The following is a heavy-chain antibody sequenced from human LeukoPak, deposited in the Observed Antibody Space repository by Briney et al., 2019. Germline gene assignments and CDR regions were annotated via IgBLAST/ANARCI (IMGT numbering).Heavy chain of an antibody. D-gene: IGHD4-17*01. Sequence: SGGSLRLSCSASVFTFTSYWMTWVRQAPGKGLEWVANIKEDGSEKHYVDSVKGRFTISRDNAKYSLYLQMNSLRADDTAVYYCARDYGDSIWGQGTLVTVSS. CDR1: VFTFTSYW. V-gene: IGHV3-7*01. CDR2: IKEDGSEK. CDR3: ARDYGDSI. J-gene: IGHJ4*02.